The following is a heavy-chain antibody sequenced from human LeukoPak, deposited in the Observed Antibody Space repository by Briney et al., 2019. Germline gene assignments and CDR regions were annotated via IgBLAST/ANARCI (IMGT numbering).Heavy chain of an antibody. CDR1: GFSFSSYA. V-gene: IGHV3-64*01. J-gene: IGHJ4*02. CDR3: AKDESIVGAHRDY. CDR2: ISSNGGST. Sequence: GGSLRLSCAASGFSFSSYAMHWVRQAPGKGLEYVSGISSNGGSTYYAHSVKGRFTISRDNSKNTLYLQMNSLRAEDTAVYYCAKDESIVGAHRDYWGQGTLVTVSS. D-gene: IGHD1-26*01.